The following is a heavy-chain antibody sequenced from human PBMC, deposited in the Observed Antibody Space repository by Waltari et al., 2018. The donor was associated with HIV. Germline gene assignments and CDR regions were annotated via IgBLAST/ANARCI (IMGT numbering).Heavy chain of an antibody. D-gene: IGHD2-15*01. CDR3: TTEGLYCSGGTCYSRFDP. CDR2: VDPEQGKT. V-gene: IGHV1-24*01. Sequence: QVPLVQSGAEVKKPGASVKVSCKVSGYTLSELSMHWVRQAPGKGLEWMGGVDPEQGKTIDAQNFQGRVTMTEDTATDTAYMGLSSLRSEDTDVYYCTTEGLYCSGGTCYSRFDPWGQGTLVTVSS. J-gene: IGHJ5*02. CDR1: GYTLSELS.